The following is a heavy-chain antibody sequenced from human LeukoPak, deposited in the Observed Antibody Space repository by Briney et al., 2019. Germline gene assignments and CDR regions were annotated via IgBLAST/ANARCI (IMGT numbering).Heavy chain of an antibody. CDR2: IIPIFGTA. J-gene: IGHJ4*02. CDR3: ARGILNSGSYYFDY. D-gene: IGHD1-26*01. CDR1: GYTFTRYG. Sequence: GASVKASCKASGYTFTRYGISWVGQAPGQGLEWMGGIIPIFGTANHAQKFQGRVTITADESTSTAYMELSSLRSEDTAVYYCARGILNSGSYYFDYWGQGTLVTVSS. V-gene: IGHV1-69*13.